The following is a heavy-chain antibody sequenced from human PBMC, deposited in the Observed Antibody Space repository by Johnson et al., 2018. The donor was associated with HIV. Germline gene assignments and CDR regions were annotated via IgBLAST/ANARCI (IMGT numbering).Heavy chain of an antibody. D-gene: IGHD3-22*01. Sequence: EVQLVESGGGVVQPGRSLRLSCAASGFTFSSYWMSWVRQAPGKGLEWVANIKQDGSEKYYVDSVKGRFTISRDNAKNSLYLQMNSLRAEDTAVYYCARKKLQYYDSSGYYDHAFDVWGQGTMVTVSS. CDR1: GFTFSSYW. V-gene: IGHV3-7*01. CDR2: IKQDGSEK. J-gene: IGHJ3*01. CDR3: ARKKLQYYDSSGYYDHAFDV.